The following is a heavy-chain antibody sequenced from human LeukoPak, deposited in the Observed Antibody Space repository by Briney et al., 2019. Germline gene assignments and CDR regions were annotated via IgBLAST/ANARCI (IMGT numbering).Heavy chain of an antibody. V-gene: IGHV3-7*04. CDR1: GFTFSNYW. Sequence: AGPLRLSCAASGFTFSNYWMSWVRQSPGRGLEWVAKIDQDGSADYYVYSVGGRFTVSRDNAKISLYLQTDSLRAEDTAVYYCARADNYGSILDYWGRGTLVTVSS. D-gene: IGHD3-10*01. J-gene: IGHJ4*02. CDR3: ARADNYGSILDY. CDR2: IDQDGSAD.